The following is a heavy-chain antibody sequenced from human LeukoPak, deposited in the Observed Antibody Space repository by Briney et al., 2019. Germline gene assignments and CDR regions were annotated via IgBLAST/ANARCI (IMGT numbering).Heavy chain of an antibody. J-gene: IGHJ4*02. CDR3: AKDHGKSGSFDY. CDR1: GYTFACYG. D-gene: IGHD6-25*01. CDR2: INTGNGNT. V-gene: IGHV1-3*04. Sequence: GASVRISCKASGYTFACYGVHWVRQAPGQGLECMGWINTGNGNTGSSQNFQGRVTLTKDTAASTAYMELSGLTSEDTAVYYCAKDHGKSGSFDYWGQGTLVTVSS.